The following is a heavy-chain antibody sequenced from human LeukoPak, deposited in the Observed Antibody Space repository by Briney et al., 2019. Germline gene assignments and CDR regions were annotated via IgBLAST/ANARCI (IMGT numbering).Heavy chain of an antibody. J-gene: IGHJ3*02. CDR2: IYYSGST. Sequence: SETLSLTCTVSGDSISSYYWSWIRQPPGKGLEWIGYIYYSGSTNYNPSLKSRLTISVDTSKNQFSLKLTSMTAADTAVYYCARQGYSSSWYEFRAFDIWGQGTMVTVSS. CDR3: ARQGYSSSWYEFRAFDI. CDR1: GDSISSYY. V-gene: IGHV4-59*08. D-gene: IGHD6-13*01.